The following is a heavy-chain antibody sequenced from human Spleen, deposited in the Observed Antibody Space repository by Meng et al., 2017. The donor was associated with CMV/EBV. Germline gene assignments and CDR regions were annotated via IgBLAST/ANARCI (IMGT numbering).Heavy chain of an antibody. CDR3: TRAYDFWSGSYTGGVDY. Sequence: FSSFAMHWVRQPSGKGLEWVGRIRSNSNNYATAYAASVKGRFIISRDDSENTAYLQMNNLRTEDTAVYYCTRAYDFWSGSYTGGVDYWGQGILVTVSS. V-gene: IGHV3-73*01. J-gene: IGHJ4*02. D-gene: IGHD3-3*01. CDR2: IRSNSNNYAT. CDR1: FSSFA.